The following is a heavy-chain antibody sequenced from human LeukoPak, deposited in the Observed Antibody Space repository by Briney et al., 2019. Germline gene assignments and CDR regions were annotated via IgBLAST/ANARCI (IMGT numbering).Heavy chain of an antibody. CDR2: INHSGST. V-gene: IGHV4-34*01. CDR1: GGSFSGYY. D-gene: IGHD2-8*01. Sequence: SETLSLTCAVYGGSFSGYYWSWIRQPPGKGLEWIGEINHSGSTNYNPSLKSRVTISVDTSKNQFSLKLSSVTAADTAVYYCARGFPTQNCTNGVCYLDYYYYYMDVWGKGTTVTASS. J-gene: IGHJ6*03. CDR3: ARGFPTQNCTNGVCYLDYYYYYMDV.